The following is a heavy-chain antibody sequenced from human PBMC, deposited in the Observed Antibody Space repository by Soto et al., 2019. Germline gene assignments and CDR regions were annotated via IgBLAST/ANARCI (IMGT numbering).Heavy chain of an antibody. J-gene: IGHJ6*02. CDR1: GFTLSSYG. CDR2: IWYDGSNK. Sequence: PGGSLRLSCAASGFTLSSYGMHWVRQAPGKGLEWVAVIWYDGSNKYYADSVKGRFTISRDNSKNTLYLQMNSLRAEDTAAYYCARDLGGNSGWYNYYYGMDVWAQGTTVTVSS. CDR3: ARDLGGNSGWYNYYYGMDV. D-gene: IGHD6-19*01. V-gene: IGHV3-33*01.